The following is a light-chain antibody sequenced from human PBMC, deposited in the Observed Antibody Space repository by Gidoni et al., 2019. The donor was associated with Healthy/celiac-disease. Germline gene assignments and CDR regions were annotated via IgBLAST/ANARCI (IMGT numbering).Light chain of an antibody. CDR1: KSIISY. J-gene: IGKJ2*01. V-gene: IGKV1-39*01. Sequence: DIKMTQTPSSLSSSVGERLTITCRAIKSIISYLNWYHQKPGKAPKILIYDSSSLQSGVPSRFSVSVSGTDFTITISSMQTEDFATYYCQQSYSTPPYTFGQGTKLEIK. CDR2: DSS. CDR3: QQSYSTPPYT.